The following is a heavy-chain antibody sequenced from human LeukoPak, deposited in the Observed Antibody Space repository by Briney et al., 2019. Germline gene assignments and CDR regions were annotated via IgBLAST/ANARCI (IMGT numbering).Heavy chain of an antibody. CDR2: ISTGGDFT. Sequence: GGSLRLSCADSGFTFSSYAMTWVRQAPGKGLEWVSAISTGGDFTNYADSGKGRFTISRDNSKNTLYLQMNSLRAEDTAVYYCAKMASPYSTQVDYWGQGTLVTVSS. CDR3: AKMASPYSTQVDY. J-gene: IGHJ4*02. CDR1: GFTFSSYA. D-gene: IGHD6-13*01. V-gene: IGHV3-23*01.